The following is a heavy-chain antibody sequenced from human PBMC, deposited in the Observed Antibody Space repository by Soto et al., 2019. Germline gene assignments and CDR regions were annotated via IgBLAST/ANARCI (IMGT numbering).Heavy chain of an antibody. CDR2: IYYSGST. CDR1: GGSISSGDYY. D-gene: IGHD3-3*01. CDR3: ARRSITIFGVVITPSLYYGMDV. V-gene: IGHV4-30-4*01. J-gene: IGHJ6*02. Sequence: SETLSLTCTVSGGSISSGDYYWSWIRQPPGKGLEWIGYIYYSGSTYYNPSLKSRVTISVDTSKNQFSLKLSSVTAADTAVYYCARRSITIFGVVITPSLYYGMDVWGQGTTVTVSS.